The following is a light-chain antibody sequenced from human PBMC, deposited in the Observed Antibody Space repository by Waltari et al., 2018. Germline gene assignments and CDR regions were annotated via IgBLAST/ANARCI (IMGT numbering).Light chain of an antibody. CDR1: SNNVGSYNL. J-gene: IGLJ2*01. Sequence: QAGPTQPASVSGSPGQSITISCTGTSNNVGSYNLVSWYQQHPGKHPKLIIYEGSKRPSGVSNRFSGSKSDNTASLTLSGLQPDDEAEYYCCSNVGTSAFFGGGTKLTVL. CDR2: EGS. V-gene: IGLV2-23*03. CDR3: CSNVGTSAF.